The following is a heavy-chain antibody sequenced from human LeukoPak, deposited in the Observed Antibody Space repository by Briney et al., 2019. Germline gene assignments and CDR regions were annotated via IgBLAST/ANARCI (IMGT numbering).Heavy chain of an antibody. D-gene: IGHD4-11*01. CDR3: AKPPYSNAMYYYGMDV. Sequence: GGSLRLSCAASGFTFSTYSMSWVRQAPGKGLEWVSTVTKTGGATYYVDSVKGRFTISRDNSKNTLYLQMNSLRAEDTAVYYCAKPPYSNAMYYYGMDVWGQGTTVTVSS. CDR1: GFTFSTYS. J-gene: IGHJ6*02. CDR2: VTKTGGAT. V-gene: IGHV3-23*01.